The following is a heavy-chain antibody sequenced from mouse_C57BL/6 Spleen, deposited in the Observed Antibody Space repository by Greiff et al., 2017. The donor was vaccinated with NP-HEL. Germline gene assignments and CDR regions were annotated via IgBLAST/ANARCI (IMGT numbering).Heavy chain of an antibody. CDR3: TTAYYSNYEYAMDY. Sequence: EVQLQQSGTVLARPGASVKMSCKTSGYTFTSYWMHWVKQRPGQGLEWIGAIYPGNSDTSYNQKFKGKAKLPAVTSASTAYMELSSLTNEDSAVYYCTTAYYSNYEYAMDYWGQGTSVTVAS. CDR1: GYTFTSYW. CDR2: IYPGNSDT. D-gene: IGHD2-5*01. V-gene: IGHV1-5*01. J-gene: IGHJ4*01.